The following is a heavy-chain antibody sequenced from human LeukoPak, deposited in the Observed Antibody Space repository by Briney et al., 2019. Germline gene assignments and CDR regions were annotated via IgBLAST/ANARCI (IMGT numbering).Heavy chain of an antibody. CDR2: IYYSGST. V-gene: IGHV4-30-4*01. Sequence: PSETLSLTCTVSGGSISSGDYYWSWIRQPPGKGLEWIGYIYYSGSTYYNPSLKSRVTISVDTSKNQFSLNLSSVTAADTAVYYCARVGDYGGKVDYWGQGTLVTVSS. J-gene: IGHJ4*02. CDR3: ARVGDYGGKVDY. D-gene: IGHD4-23*01. CDR1: GGSISSGDYY.